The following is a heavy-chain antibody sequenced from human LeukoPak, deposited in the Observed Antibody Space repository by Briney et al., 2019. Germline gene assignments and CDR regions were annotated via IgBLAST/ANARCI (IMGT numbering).Heavy chain of an antibody. J-gene: IGHJ4*02. CDR2: IKLDGSEK. D-gene: IGHD3-3*01. Sequence: GGSLRLSCTASGFTFSNAWMNWVRQAPGKGLEWVANIKLDGSEKNYVDSVKGRFTISRDNTKNSLYLQMNSLRAEDTAVFYCARDQYDTWSRRGNFDSWGQGTLVIVSS. V-gene: IGHV3-7*03. CDR3: ARDQYDTWSRRGNFDS. CDR1: GFTFSNAW.